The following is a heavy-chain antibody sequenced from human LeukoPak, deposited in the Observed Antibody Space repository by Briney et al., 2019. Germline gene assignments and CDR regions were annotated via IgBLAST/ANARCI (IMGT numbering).Heavy chain of an antibody. Sequence: ASVKVSCKASGYTFTGYYMHWVRQAPGQGLEGMGWINPNSGGTNYAQKFQGRVTMTRDTSISTAYMELSRLRSDDTAVYYCARDLNYYGSGSYPNEPLDYWGQGTLVTVSS. D-gene: IGHD3-10*01. J-gene: IGHJ4*02. CDR3: ARDLNYYGSGSYPNEPLDY. CDR2: INPNSGGT. V-gene: IGHV1-2*02. CDR1: GYTFTGYY.